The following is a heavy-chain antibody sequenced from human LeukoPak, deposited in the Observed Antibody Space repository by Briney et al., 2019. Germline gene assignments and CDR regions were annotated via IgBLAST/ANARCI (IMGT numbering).Heavy chain of an antibody. Sequence: GGSLRLSCAASGFTFSSYAMHWVRQAPGKGLEWVAVISYDGSNKYYADSVKGRFTISRDNSKNTLYLQMNSLRAEDTAVYYCARAPTLGYSSSWFAAWGQGTLVTVSS. CDR1: GFTFSSYA. D-gene: IGHD6-13*01. CDR3: ARAPTLGYSSSWFAA. V-gene: IGHV3-30-3*01. CDR2: ISYDGSNK. J-gene: IGHJ5*02.